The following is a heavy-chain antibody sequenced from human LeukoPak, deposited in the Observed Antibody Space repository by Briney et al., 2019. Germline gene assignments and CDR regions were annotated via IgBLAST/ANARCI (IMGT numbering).Heavy chain of an antibody. J-gene: IGHJ3*02. CDR1: GYTFTSYG. CDR2: ISAYNGNT. D-gene: IGHD3-10*01. V-gene: IGHV1-18*01. Sequence: ASVKVSCKASGYTFTSYGISWVRQAPGQGPEWMGWISAYNGNTNYAQKLQGRVTMTTDTSTSTAYMELRSLRSDDTAVYYCARDWGPYYYGSGSYPDAFDIWGQGTMVTVSS. CDR3: ARDWGPYYYGSGSYPDAFDI.